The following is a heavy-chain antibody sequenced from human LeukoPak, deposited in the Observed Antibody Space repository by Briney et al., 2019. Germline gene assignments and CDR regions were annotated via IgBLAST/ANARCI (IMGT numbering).Heavy chain of an antibody. D-gene: IGHD6-13*01. V-gene: IGHV3-21*01. CDR1: GFTFSGYS. Sequence: PGGSLRLSCAGFGFTFSGYSMNWVRQAPGKGLEWVSSISSSSSYIYYADSVKGRFTISRDNAKNSLYLQMNSLRAEDTAVYYCARECIAAAGTTDYWGQGTLVTVSS. J-gene: IGHJ4*02. CDR3: ARECIAAAGTTDY. CDR2: ISSSSSYI.